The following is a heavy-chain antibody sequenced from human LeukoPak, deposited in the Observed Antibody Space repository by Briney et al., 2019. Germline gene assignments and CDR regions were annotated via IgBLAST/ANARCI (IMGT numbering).Heavy chain of an antibody. Sequence: GGSLRLSCAASGCTFSSYWMLWVRQGPGKGLVWVSRINNGGSSTSYGVSVQGRFTMSRDNAKNTLYLQMNSLRVEDTAVYYCVRDLWGDRDGFFASWGQRALVTVSS. V-gene: IGHV3-74*01. CDR2: INNGGSST. CDR3: VRDLWGDRDGFFAS. J-gene: IGHJ4*02. CDR1: GCTFSSYW. D-gene: IGHD5-24*01.